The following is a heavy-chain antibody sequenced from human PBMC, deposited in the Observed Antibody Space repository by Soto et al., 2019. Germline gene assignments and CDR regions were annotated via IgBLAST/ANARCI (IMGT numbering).Heavy chain of an antibody. J-gene: IGHJ4*02. D-gene: IGHD6-19*01. V-gene: IGHV3-23*01. CDR1: GFTFSSYA. CDR3: AKAPSSGWYVDY. Sequence: VALRLSCAASGFTFSSYAMSWVRQAPGKGLEWVSAISGSGGSTYYADSVKGRFTISRDNSKNTLYLQMNSLRAEDTAVYYCAKAPSSGWYVDYWGQGTLVTVSS. CDR2: ISGSGGST.